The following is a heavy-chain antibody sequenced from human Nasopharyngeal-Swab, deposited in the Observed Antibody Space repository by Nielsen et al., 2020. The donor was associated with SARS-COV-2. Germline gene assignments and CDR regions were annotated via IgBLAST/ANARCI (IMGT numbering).Heavy chain of an antibody. CDR2: ISSSSSYI. CDR3: AGDGLDYDFWSAYFMDV. V-gene: IGHV3-21*01. J-gene: IGHJ6*02. CDR1: GFTFNNYN. Sequence: GGSLRLSCAGSGFTFNNYNFNWVRQAPGKGLEWVSSISSSSSYIYYADSVKGRFTISRDNAKNSLYLQMNSLRAEDTAVYYCAGDGLDYDFWSAYFMDVWGQGTTVTVSS. D-gene: IGHD3-3*01.